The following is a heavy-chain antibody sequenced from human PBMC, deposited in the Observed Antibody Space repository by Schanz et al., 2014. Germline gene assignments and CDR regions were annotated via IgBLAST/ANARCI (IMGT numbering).Heavy chain of an antibody. D-gene: IGHD2-2*01. CDR1: GYSFSTYA. CDR2: INTKTGNP. V-gene: IGHV7-4-1*02. CDR3: ARGYCAGTSCPIFDY. Sequence: QVQLVQSGREVKKPGASVKVSCKTSGYSFSTYAMNWVRQAPGQGLEWMGWINTKTGNPTYAQGFTGRFVFSLDTSVSTTHLQITNLKADDTAVYYCARGYCAGTSCPIFDYWGQGTLVTVSS. J-gene: IGHJ4*02.